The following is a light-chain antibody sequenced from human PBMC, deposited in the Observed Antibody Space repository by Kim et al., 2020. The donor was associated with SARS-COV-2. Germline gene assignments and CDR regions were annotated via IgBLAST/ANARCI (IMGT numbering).Light chain of an antibody. CDR3: QQYNNGPPWT. CDR2: GAS. V-gene: IGKV3-15*01. Sequence: EIVMTQSPATLSVSPGDRATLSCRASQSIRTNLAWYQQIPGQAPRLLIYGASTRATGIPARSSGSGSGAEFTLTITSVQSEDFVVYYCQQYNNGPPWTFGQGTKVDIK. CDR1: QSIRTN. J-gene: IGKJ1*01.